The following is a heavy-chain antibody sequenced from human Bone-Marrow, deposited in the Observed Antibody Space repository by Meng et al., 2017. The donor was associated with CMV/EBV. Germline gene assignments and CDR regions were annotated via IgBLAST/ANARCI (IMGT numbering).Heavy chain of an antibody. Sequence: TFGSYPLSWVRQAPGQGLEWMGRIIPILGIANYAQKFQGRVTITADKSTSTAYMELSSLRSEDTAVYYCARDTPYCGGDCYSASDYWGQGTLVTVSS. J-gene: IGHJ4*02. CDR1: TFGSYP. V-gene: IGHV1-69*04. CDR3: ARDTPYCGGDCYSASDY. D-gene: IGHD2-21*02. CDR2: IIPILGIA.